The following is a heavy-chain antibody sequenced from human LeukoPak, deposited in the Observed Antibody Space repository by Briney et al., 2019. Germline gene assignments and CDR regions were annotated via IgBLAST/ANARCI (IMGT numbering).Heavy chain of an antibody. D-gene: IGHD6-19*01. V-gene: IGHV4-59*01. CDR1: GGSTSGYY. CDR3: ARGWDGIAVAGSFDY. Sequence: PSETLSLTCTVSGGSTSGYYWSWIRRPPGKGLEWIGDIYYSGSTNYNPSLTSRVTISVDTSKNQFSLKLNSVTAADTAVYYCARGWDGIAVAGSFDYWGQGTLVTVSS. J-gene: IGHJ4*02. CDR2: IYYSGST.